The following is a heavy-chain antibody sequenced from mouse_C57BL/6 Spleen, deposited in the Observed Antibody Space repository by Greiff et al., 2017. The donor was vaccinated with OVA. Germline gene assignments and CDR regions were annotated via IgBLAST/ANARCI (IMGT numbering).Heavy chain of an antibody. Sequence: QVQLKESGAELARPGASVKLSCKASGYTFTSYGISWVKQRTGQGLEWIGEIYPRSGNTYYNEKFKGKATLTADKSSSTAYMELRSLTSEDSAVYFCAITTVVERDAMDDWGQGTSVTVSS. D-gene: IGHD1-1*01. V-gene: IGHV1-81*01. CDR1: GYTFTSYG. CDR2: IYPRSGNT. J-gene: IGHJ4*01. CDR3: AITTVVERDAMDD.